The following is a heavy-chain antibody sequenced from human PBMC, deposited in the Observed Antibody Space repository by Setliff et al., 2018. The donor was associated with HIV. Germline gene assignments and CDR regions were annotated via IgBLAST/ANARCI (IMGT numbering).Heavy chain of an antibody. CDR2: IHYSGSS. J-gene: IGHJ6*03. V-gene: IGHV4-61*05. D-gene: IGHD3-3*01. CDR3: ARGLSIFGVATPGFYSFMDV. Sequence: SETLSLTCPVSGGSISISTYYWGWIRQPPGKGLEWIGYIHYSGSSNYNPSLKSRVSISLDTSKKQVTLKLNSVTAADTAVYYCARGLSIFGVATPGFYSFMDVWGKGTTVTVSS. CDR1: GGSISISTYY.